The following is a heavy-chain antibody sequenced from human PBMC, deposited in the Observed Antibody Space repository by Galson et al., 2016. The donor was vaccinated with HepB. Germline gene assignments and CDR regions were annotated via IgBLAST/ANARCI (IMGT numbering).Heavy chain of an antibody. D-gene: IGHD2-2*01. CDR2: IIPSGGDT. CDR1: GFTFSSFA. CDR3: AREGRTGTSSYMGY. Sequence: SLRLSCAASGFTFSSFAMSWVRQTPGKGLEWVASIIPSGGDTHYAESVKGRFTISRDNAKNSLYLQMNSLRPADTAFYYCAREGRTGTSSYMGYWGQGTLVTVSS. V-gene: IGHV3-23*01. J-gene: IGHJ4*02.